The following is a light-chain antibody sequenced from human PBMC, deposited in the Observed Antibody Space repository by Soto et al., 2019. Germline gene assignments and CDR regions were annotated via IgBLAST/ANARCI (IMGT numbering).Light chain of an antibody. CDR2: GAS. CDR1: QFVSNN. V-gene: IGKV3-15*01. CDR3: QHRT. J-gene: IGKJ1*01. Sequence: EIVLTQSPATLSLSPVERATLSCRASQFVSNNIAWYQQKPGQAPRLLIYGASTRASGIPARFSGSGSGTEFTLTISSLQSEDFAVYYCQHRTFGQGTKVDNK.